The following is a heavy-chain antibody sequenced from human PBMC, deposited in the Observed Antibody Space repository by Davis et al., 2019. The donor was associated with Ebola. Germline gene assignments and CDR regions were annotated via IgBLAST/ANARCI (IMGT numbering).Heavy chain of an antibody. D-gene: IGHD2-2*01. Sequence: SETLSLTCTVSGGSISSYYWSWIRQPPGKGLEWIGEINHSGSTNYNPSLKSRVTISVDTSKSQFSLKLSSVTAADTAVYYCARGPSTKGFDYWGQGTLVTVSS. V-gene: IGHV4-34*01. CDR3: ARGPSTKGFDY. CDR2: INHSGST. J-gene: IGHJ4*02. CDR1: GGSISSYY.